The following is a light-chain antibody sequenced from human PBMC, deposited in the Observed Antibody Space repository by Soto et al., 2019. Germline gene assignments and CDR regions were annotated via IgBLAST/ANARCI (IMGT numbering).Light chain of an antibody. V-gene: IGKV1-5*03. CDR2: KAS. Sequence: DIQMTQSPSTLSASVGDRVTITCRASQSISSYLAWYQRKPGKAPKVLIYKASSLKSGVPSRFSGSGSGTDFTLTISSLQPDDFATYYCQQYNNYPYTFGQGTKLEIK. J-gene: IGKJ2*01. CDR1: QSISSY. CDR3: QQYNNYPYT.